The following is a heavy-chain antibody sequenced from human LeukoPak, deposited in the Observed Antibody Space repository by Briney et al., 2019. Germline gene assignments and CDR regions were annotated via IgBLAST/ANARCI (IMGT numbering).Heavy chain of an antibody. Sequence: SETLSLTCSVSGGSVSGTGYYWGWIRQPPGKGLEWIGYIYYSGSTYYNPSLKSRVTISVDTSKNQFSLKLSSVTAADTAVYYCARVVPAAMIFGYWGQGTLVTVSS. CDR1: GGSVSGTGYY. CDR2: IYYSGST. CDR3: ARVVPAAMIFGY. J-gene: IGHJ4*02. V-gene: IGHV4-30-4*08. D-gene: IGHD2-2*01.